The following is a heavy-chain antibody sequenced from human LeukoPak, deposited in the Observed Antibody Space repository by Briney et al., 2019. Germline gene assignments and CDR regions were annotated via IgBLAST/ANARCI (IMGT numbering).Heavy chain of an antibody. CDR1: GFTFSSYW. D-gene: IGHD3-3*01. Sequence: GGSLRLSCAASGFTFSSYWMHWVRQAPGKGLVWVSRINSDGSSTSCADSVKGRFTISRDNAKNTLYLQMNSLRAEDTAVYYCARPNYDFWSGYNYYFDYWGQGTLVTVSS. CDR3: ARPNYDFWSGYNYYFDY. V-gene: IGHV3-74*01. CDR2: INSDGSST. J-gene: IGHJ4*02.